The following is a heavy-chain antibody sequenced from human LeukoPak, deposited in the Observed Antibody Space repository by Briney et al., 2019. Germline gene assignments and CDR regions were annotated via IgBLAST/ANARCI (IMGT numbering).Heavy chain of an antibody. J-gene: IGHJ3*02. CDR3: AKDRYDYGGNGYTFDI. Sequence: RGSLRLSRAPSRFTFSSYAMSWVRQAPGEGLWWVSTITDSGGDTYYADSVKGRFTISRDNSENTLYLQMNSLRAEDTAVYSCAKDRYDYGGNGYTFDIWGQGTMVTVSS. V-gene: IGHV3-23*01. D-gene: IGHD4-23*01. CDR2: ITDSGGDT. CDR1: RFTFSSYA.